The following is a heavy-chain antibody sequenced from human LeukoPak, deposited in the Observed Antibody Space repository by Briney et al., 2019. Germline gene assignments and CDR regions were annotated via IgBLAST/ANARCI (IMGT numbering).Heavy chain of an antibody. V-gene: IGHV4-39*07. D-gene: IGHD2/OR15-2a*01. Sequence: PSETLSLTCTVSGGSISSSSYYWGWVRQPLGKGLEWIGAIYHSGTTYYNPSLKNRLTFSVDTSNNQFSVRLRSVTAADTAIYYCGRYKSTLGPFDFWGQGTLVTVSS. CDR1: GGSISSSSYY. J-gene: IGHJ4*02. CDR2: IYHSGTT. CDR3: GRYKSTLGPFDF.